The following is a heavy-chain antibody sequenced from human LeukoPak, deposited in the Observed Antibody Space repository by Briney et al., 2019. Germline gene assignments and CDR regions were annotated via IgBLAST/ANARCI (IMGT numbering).Heavy chain of an antibody. V-gene: IGHV3-30*02. D-gene: IGHD3-9*01. CDR1: GFTFSSYW. CDR3: AKADILTGYSSF. CDR2: IRYDGSNK. Sequence: GGSLRLSCAASGFTFSSYWMSWVRQAPGKGLEWVAFIRYDGSNKYYADSVEGRFTISRDNSKNTLYLQMNSLRAEDTAVYYCAKADILTGYSSFWGQGTLVTVSS. J-gene: IGHJ4*02.